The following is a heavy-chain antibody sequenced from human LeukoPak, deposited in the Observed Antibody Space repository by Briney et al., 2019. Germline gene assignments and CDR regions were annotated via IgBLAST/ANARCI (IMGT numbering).Heavy chain of an antibody. CDR1: GYTFTSYG. J-gene: IGHJ6*02. D-gene: IGHD3-9*01. CDR3: ARAPLGYFDWLLYALSDYYYGMDV. CDR2: ISAYNGNT. Sequence: ASVKVSCKASGYTFTSYGISWVRQAPGQGLEWMGWISAYNGNTNYAQKLQGRVTMTTDTSTSTAYMELRSLRSDDTAVYYCARAPLGYFDWLLYALSDYYYGMDVWGQGTTVTVSS. V-gene: IGHV1-18*01.